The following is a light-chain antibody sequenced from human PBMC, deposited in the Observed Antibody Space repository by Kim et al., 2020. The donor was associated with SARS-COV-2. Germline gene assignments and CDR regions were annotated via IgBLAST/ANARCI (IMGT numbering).Light chain of an antibody. CDR2: GAA. CDR1: QSVSSSY. J-gene: IGKJ2*01. CDR3: QQYGKAPPDT. Sequence: PGERATLSCRASQSVSSSYLAWYQQKPGQAPRLLIYGAASRATGIPDRFSGSGYGTEFTLTISRLEPEDFAVYYCQQYGKAPPDTFGQGTKLEI. V-gene: IGKV3-20*01.